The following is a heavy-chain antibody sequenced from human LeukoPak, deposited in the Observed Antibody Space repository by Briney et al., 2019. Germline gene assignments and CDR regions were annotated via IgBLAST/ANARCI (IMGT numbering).Heavy chain of an antibody. V-gene: IGHV4-59*08. CDR2: IYYSGST. D-gene: IGHD2-15*01. CDR1: GGSISSYY. Sequence: SETLSLTCTVSGGSISSYYWSWIRQPPGKGLEWIGYIYYSGSTNYNPALKSRVTISVDTSKNQFSLKLSSVTAADTAVYYCARHEGTGCSGSLLACDYWGQGTLVTVSS. J-gene: IGHJ4*02. CDR3: ARHEGTGCSGSLLACDY.